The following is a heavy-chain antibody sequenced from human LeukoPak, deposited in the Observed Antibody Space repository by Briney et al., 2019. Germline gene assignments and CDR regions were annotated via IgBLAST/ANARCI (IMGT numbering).Heavy chain of an antibody. CDR1: GGSISSSSYY. V-gene: IGHV4-39*07. D-gene: IGHD4-11*01. J-gene: IGHJ5*02. CDR3: ARATLTTLYNWFDP. CDR2: IYYSGST. Sequence: SETLSLTCTVSGGSISSSSYYWGWIRQPPGKGLEWIGSIYYSGSTYYNPSLKSRVTISVDTSKNQFSLKLSSVTAADTAVYYCARATLTTLYNWFDPWGQGTLVTVSS.